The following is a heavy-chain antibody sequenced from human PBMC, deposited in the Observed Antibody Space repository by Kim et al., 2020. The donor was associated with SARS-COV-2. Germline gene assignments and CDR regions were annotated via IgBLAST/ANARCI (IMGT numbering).Heavy chain of an antibody. Sequence: ASVTVSCKASGYTFTGLYMHWVRQAPGQGLEWMGRINPNSGVTTYAQKFQGRVTMTRATTVTTAYMELTSLRSDDTAVYYCARDREPYCSGGTCFGMDVWGQGTKVIVSS. V-gene: IGHV1-2*06. D-gene: IGHD2-15*01. CDR1: GYTFTGLY. J-gene: IGHJ6*02. CDR3: ARDREPYCSGGTCFGMDV. CDR2: INPNSGVT.